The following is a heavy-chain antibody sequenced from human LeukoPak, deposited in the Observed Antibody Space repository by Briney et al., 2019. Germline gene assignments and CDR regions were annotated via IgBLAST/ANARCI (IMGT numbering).Heavy chain of an antibody. CDR2: IYPGDSDT. J-gene: IGHJ6*02. CDR3: ARHYYGSGAKDYYYGMDV. D-gene: IGHD3-10*01. CDR1: GYSFTSYW. Sequence: GESLKISCKGSGYSFTSYWIGWVRQMPGKGLEWMGIIYPGDSDTRYSPSFQGQVTISADKSISTAYLQWSSLKASDTAMYYCARHYYGSGAKDYYYGMDVWGQGTTVTVSS. V-gene: IGHV5-51*01.